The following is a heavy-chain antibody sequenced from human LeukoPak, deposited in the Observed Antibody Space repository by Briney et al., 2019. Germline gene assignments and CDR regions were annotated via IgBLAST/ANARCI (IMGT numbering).Heavy chain of an antibody. V-gene: IGHV3-15*01. Sequence: GGSLRLSCAASGFAFRDAWMTWVRQAPGKGLEWVGRIKSKAAGGTTDYAAPANGRFTISRDDSRNTLYLQMNSLRTEDTAVYYCTWYYYDTLDYWGPGTLVTVSS. J-gene: IGHJ4*02. CDR2: IKSKAAGGTT. CDR1: GFAFRDAW. CDR3: TWYYYDTLDY. D-gene: IGHD3-22*01.